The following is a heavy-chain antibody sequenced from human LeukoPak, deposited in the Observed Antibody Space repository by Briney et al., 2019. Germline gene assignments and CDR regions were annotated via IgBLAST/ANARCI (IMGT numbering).Heavy chain of an antibody. Sequence: SETLSLTCTVSGGSISSYYWSWIRQPAGKGLEWIGRIYTSGSTNYNPSLKSRVTMSVDTSKNQFSLKLSSVTAADTAVYYCARGKFSDGQLLNYYYMDVWGKGTTVTVSS. D-gene: IGHD6-13*01. J-gene: IGHJ6*03. CDR3: ARGKFSDGQLLNYYYMDV. CDR1: GGSISSYY. V-gene: IGHV4-4*07. CDR2: IYTSGST.